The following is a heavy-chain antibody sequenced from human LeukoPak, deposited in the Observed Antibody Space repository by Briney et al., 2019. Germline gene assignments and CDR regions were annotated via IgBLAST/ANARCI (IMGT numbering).Heavy chain of an antibody. J-gene: IGHJ4*02. V-gene: IGHV1-18*04. Sequence: ASVKVSCKASGYTFTSYGISWVRQAPGQGLEGMGWISAYNGNTNYAQKLQGRVTMTTDTSTSTAYMELRSLRSDDTAVYYCARVGFYDYVWGSYRTVDYWGQGTLVTVSS. CDR1: GYTFTSYG. D-gene: IGHD3-16*02. CDR3: ARVGFYDYVWGSYRTVDY. CDR2: ISAYNGNT.